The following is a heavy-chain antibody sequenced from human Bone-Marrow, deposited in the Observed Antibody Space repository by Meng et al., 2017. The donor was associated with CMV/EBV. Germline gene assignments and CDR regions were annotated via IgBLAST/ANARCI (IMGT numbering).Heavy chain of an antibody. J-gene: IGHJ4*02. Sequence: GSLRLSCTVSGGSISSYYWGWIRQPPGKGLEWIGSIYYSGSTYYNPSLKSRVTISVDTSKNQFSLKLSSVTAADTAVYYCARHGGHGITMIVGFDYWGQGTLVTVSS. CDR3: ARHGGHGITMIVGFDY. CDR2: IYYSGST. D-gene: IGHD3-22*01. CDR1: GGSISSYY. V-gene: IGHV4-39*01.